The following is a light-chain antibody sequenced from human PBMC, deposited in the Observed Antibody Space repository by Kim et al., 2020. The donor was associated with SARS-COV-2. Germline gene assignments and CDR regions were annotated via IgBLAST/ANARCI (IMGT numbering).Light chain of an antibody. CDR2: GAS. J-gene: IGKJ1*01. CDR1: QSVSSSY. Sequence: PGDRATLSCRASQSVSSSYLAWYQQKPGQAPRLLIYGASSRATGIPDRFSGSGSGTDFTLTISRLEPEDFAVYYCQQYSSSPATFGQGTKVDIK. CDR3: QQYSSSPAT. V-gene: IGKV3-20*01.